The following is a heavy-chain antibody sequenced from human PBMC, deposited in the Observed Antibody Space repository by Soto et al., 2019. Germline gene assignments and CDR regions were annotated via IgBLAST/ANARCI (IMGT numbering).Heavy chain of an antibody. Sequence: QVQLVESGGGVVQPGRSLRLSCAASGFTFSSYAMHWVRQAPGQGLEWMGGIIPIFGTANYAQKFQGRVTITADESTSTAYMELSSLRSEDTAVYYCAREARGIAAAGTYYYYGMDVWGQGTTVTVSS. J-gene: IGHJ6*02. D-gene: IGHD6-13*01. V-gene: IGHV1-69*01. CDR3: AREARGIAAAGTYYYYGMDV. CDR1: GFTFSSYA. CDR2: IIPIFGTA.